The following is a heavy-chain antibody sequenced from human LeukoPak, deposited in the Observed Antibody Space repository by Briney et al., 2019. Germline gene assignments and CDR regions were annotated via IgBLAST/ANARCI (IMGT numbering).Heavy chain of an antibody. D-gene: IGHD1-26*01. CDR3: AKSGGYGLIDY. J-gene: IGHJ4*02. CDR2: IYSSGST. V-gene: IGHV4-39*01. CDR1: GASVSGSPYY. Sequence: PSETLSLTCTVSGASVSGSPYYWGWIRQPPGKGLEWIGSIYSSGSTYYNASLQSRVTISIDASKNQFSLRLNSVTAADTAMYYCAKSGGYGLIDYWGQGTRVTVSS.